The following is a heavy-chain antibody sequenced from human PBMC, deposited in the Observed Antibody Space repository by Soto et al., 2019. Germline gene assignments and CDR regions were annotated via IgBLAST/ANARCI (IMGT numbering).Heavy chain of an antibody. CDR1: GFTFSDYY. Sequence: QVQLVESGGGLVKPGGSLRLSCAASGFTFSDYYMSWIRQAPGKGLEWVSYISSSSSYTNYADSVKGRFTISRDNAKNSLYLQMNSLRAEDTAVYYCASVAAAGHDAFDIWGQGTMVTVSS. CDR2: ISSSSSYT. V-gene: IGHV3-11*05. D-gene: IGHD6-13*01. J-gene: IGHJ3*02. CDR3: ASVAAAGHDAFDI.